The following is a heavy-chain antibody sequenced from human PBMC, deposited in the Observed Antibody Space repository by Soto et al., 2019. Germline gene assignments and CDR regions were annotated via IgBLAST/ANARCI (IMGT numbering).Heavy chain of an antibody. CDR1: GDSISSSSYY. Sequence: PSETLSLTCTVSGDSISSSSYYWGWIRQPPGKGPEYIGNIYYTGSTNYNPSLRSRVTISVDSSKNQFSLRLISVTAADTAVYYCATYTSSYHTYNIWGQGTMVTVSS. V-gene: IGHV4-39*01. J-gene: IGHJ3*02. CDR3: ATYTSSYHTYNI. CDR2: IYYTGST. D-gene: IGHD3-10*01.